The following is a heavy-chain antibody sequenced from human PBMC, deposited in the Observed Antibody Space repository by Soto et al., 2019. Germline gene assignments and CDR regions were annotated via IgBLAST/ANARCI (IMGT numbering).Heavy chain of an antibody. D-gene: IGHD3-3*01. J-gene: IGHJ4*02. V-gene: IGHV3-23*01. CDR3: ARPGRYFWRGRYFFDF. Sequence: GGSLRLSCEASGFTFSSYTMNWVRRAPGKGLEWVANIGGSGDGTYYGDSVKGSFTISRDNSKNTVYLQMDSLRAEDTAVYYCARPGRYFWRGRYFFDFWGQGTPVAVSS. CDR1: GFTFSSYT. CDR2: IGGSGDGT.